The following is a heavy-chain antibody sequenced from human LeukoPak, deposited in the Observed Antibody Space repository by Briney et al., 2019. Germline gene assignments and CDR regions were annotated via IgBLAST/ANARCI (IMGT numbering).Heavy chain of an antibody. CDR2: IRYDGSNK. V-gene: IGHV3-30*02. D-gene: IGHD4-17*01. J-gene: IGHJ4*02. CDR3: AKVPPTPVDY. CDR1: GFTFSSYG. Sequence: QPGGSLRLSCAASGFTFSSYGMHWVRQAPGKGLEWAAFIRYDGSNKYYADSVKGRFTISRDNSKNTLYLQMNSLRAEDTAVYYCAKVPPTPVDYWGQGTLVTVSS.